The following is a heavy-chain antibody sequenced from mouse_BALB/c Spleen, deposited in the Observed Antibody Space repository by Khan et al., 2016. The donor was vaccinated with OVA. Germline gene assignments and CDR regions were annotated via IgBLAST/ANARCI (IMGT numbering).Heavy chain of an antibody. CDR2: IRYDGDS. CDR3: ARGGSSGPAWFAY. Sequence: EVQLQESGPGLVKPSQSLSLTCSVTGYSITSGYFWNWIWQFPGNNLEWLGYIRYDGDSNYNPSLKNRISITRDTSKNQFFLKLNSVPPEDTATYYCARGGSSGPAWFAYWGQGTLVTVSA. D-gene: IGHD3-1*01. CDR1: GYSITSGYF. V-gene: IGHV3-6*02. J-gene: IGHJ3*01.